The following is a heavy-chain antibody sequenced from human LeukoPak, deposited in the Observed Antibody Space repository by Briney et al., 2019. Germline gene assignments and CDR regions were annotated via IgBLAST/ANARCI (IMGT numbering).Heavy chain of an antibody. CDR1: GFTFSSYA. J-gene: IGHJ3*02. V-gene: IGHV3-23*01. Sequence: PGESLKISCAASGFTFSSYAMSWVRQAPGKGLEWVSAISGSGGSTYYADSVKGRFTISRDNSKNTLYLQMNSLRAEDTAVYYCAKTLLGAPNDAFDIWGQGTMVTVSS. CDR3: AKTLLGAPNDAFDI. CDR2: ISGSGGST. D-gene: IGHD1-26*01.